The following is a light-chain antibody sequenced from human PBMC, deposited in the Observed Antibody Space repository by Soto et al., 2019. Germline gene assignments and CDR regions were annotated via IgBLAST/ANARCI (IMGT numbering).Light chain of an antibody. CDR2: GNS. CDR3: QSYDSSLSAVV. Sequence: QSVLTQPPSVSGAPGPRVTISCTGSSSNIGADYDVHWYQQLPGTAPKLLIYGNSNRPSGVPDRFSGSKSGTSASLAITGLQAEDEADYYCQSYDSSLSAVVFGGGTTLTVL. CDR1: SSNIGADYD. V-gene: IGLV1-40*01. J-gene: IGLJ3*02.